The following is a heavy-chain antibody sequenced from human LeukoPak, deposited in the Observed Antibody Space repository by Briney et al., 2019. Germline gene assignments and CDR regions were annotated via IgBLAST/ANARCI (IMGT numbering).Heavy chain of an antibody. J-gene: IGHJ4*02. Sequence: GGSLRLSCAASGFTFSSYWMTWVRQAPGKGPEWVANIKQDGSEKFYVDSVKGRFTISRDNAKSSLYLQMNSLRVEDTAVYYCARDFAIVVGATDYWGQGTLVTVSS. D-gene: IGHD1-26*01. CDR1: GFTFSSYW. CDR2: IKQDGSEK. V-gene: IGHV3-7*01. CDR3: ARDFAIVVGATDY.